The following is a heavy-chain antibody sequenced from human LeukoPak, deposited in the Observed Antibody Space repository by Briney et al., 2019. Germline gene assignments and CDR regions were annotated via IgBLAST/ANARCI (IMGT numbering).Heavy chain of an antibody. Sequence: ASVKVSCKASGYTFTSYDINWVRQATGQGLEWMGWMNPNSGNTGYAQKFQGRVTMTRNTSISTAYMELSSLRSEDTAVYYCARGLVRGVISFYYYYYMDVRGKGTTVTISS. V-gene: IGHV1-8*01. J-gene: IGHJ6*03. CDR3: ARGLVRGVISFYYYYYMDV. CDR2: MNPNSGNT. CDR1: GYTFTSYD. D-gene: IGHD3-10*01.